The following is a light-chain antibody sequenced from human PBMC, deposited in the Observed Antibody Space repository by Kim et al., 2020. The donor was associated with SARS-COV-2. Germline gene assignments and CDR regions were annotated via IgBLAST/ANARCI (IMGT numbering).Light chain of an antibody. CDR1: KLGDKY. J-gene: IGLJ2*01. Sequence: SYKLTQPPSLSVSPGQTASITCSGDKLGDKYAYWYQQKPGQSPVVVIYQDNKRPSGIPERFSGSNSGNTATLTISGNQAMDEADYYCQAWESRSYVVFGGGTQLTVL. CDR2: QDN. V-gene: IGLV3-1*01. CDR3: QAWESRSYVV.